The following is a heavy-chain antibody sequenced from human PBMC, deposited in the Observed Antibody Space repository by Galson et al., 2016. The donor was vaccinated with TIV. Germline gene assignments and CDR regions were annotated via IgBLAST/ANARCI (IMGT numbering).Heavy chain of an antibody. D-gene: IGHD4-23*01. V-gene: IGHV3-48*04. CDR1: GFTFSSWH. Sequence: SLRLSCAASGFTFSSWHMDWVRQAPGGGLEWISFIIYTSATIYYADSVKGRFTVSRDNAKNSLYLQMNSLRAEDTAVYYCARPGNYDGDRRGAFDLWGQGTMVTVSP. CDR2: IIYTSATI. CDR3: ARPGNYDGDRRGAFDL. J-gene: IGHJ3*01.